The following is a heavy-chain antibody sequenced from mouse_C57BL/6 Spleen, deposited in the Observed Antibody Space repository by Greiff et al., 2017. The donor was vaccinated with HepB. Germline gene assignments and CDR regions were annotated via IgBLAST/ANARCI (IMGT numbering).Heavy chain of an antibody. CDR2: ISSGGDYI. Sequence: EVQRVESGEGLVKPGGSLKLSCAASGFTFSSYAMSWVRQTPEKRLEWVAYISSGGDYIYYADTVKGRFTISRDNARNTLYLQMSSLKSEDTAMYYCTRANWDGFAYWGQGTLVTVSA. J-gene: IGHJ3*01. CDR3: TRANWDGFAY. D-gene: IGHD4-1*02. CDR1: GFTFSSYA. V-gene: IGHV5-9-1*02.